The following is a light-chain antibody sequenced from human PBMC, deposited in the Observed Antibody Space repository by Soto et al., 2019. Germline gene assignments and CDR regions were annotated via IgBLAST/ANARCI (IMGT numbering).Light chain of an antibody. V-gene: IGLV2-14*02. CDR2: EGS. CDR1: SSDVGSYNL. CDR3: SAYAGSNNFV. Sequence: QSALTQPASVSGSPGQSITISCTGTSSDVGSYNLVSWYQQHPTKAPKLLIFEGSQRPSGVPDRFSGSKSGNTASLTVSGLQTEDEADYYCSAYAGSNNFVFGSGTKVTVL. J-gene: IGLJ1*01.